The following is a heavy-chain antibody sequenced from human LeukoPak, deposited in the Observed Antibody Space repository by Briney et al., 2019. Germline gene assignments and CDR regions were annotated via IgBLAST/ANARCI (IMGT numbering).Heavy chain of an antibody. CDR2: IIPIFGTA. D-gene: IGHD3-10*01. J-gene: IGHJ4*02. V-gene: IGHV1-69*01. CDR1: GGTFSSYA. CDR3: AREENYYGSGSYFQLRGGYYFDY. Sequence: ASVKVSCKASGGTFSSYAISWVQQAPGQGLEWMGGIIPIFGTANHAQKFQGRVTITADESTSTAYMELSSLRSEDTAVYYCAREENYYGSGSYFQLRGGYYFDYWGQGTLVTVSS.